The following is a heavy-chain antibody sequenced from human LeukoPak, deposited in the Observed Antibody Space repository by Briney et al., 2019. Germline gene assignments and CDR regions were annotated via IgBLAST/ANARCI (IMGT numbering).Heavy chain of an antibody. J-gene: IGHJ4*02. CDR3: AKSCNSGNCYYNY. V-gene: IGHV3-23*01. CDR2: ISGSGSST. Sequence: GGSLRLSSAASGFTFSNCAMSWVRQAPEKGLEWVSGISGSGSSTYYADSVKGRFTISRDNSENTLSLQMNSLRADDTAIYYCAKSCNSGNCYYNYWGQGTLATVSS. D-gene: IGHD2/OR15-2a*01. CDR1: GFTFSNCA.